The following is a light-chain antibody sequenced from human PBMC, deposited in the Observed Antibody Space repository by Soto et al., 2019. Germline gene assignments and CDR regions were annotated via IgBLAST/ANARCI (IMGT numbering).Light chain of an antibody. Sequence: QSVLTQPASVSGSPGQSITISCTGTSSDVGGYNYVSWSQQHPGKAPQLMIYEVSNRPSGVSNRFSGSKSGNTASLTISGLQAEDEADYYCSSYTSSNTYVFGTRTKVTVL. J-gene: IGLJ1*01. CDR2: EVS. CDR1: SSDVGGYNY. CDR3: SSYTSSNTYV. V-gene: IGLV2-14*01.